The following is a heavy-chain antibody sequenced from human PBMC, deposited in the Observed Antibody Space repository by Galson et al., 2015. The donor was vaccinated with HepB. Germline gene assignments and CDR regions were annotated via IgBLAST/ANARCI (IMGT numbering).Heavy chain of an antibody. V-gene: IGHV1-18*04. Sequence: SVKVSCKASGYTFSHYSITWVRQAPGQGLEWMGWISTYTGNAKYAQKFQGRVTMTTDTSTSTAYMELRRLRSDDTAVYYCARGGRLGELSSSDYWGQGTLVTVSS. CDR2: ISTYTGNA. J-gene: IGHJ4*02. D-gene: IGHD3-16*02. CDR1: GYTFSHYS. CDR3: ARGGRLGELSSSDY.